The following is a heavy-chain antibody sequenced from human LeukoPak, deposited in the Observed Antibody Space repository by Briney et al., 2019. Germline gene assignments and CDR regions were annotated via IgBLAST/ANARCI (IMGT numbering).Heavy chain of an antibody. J-gene: IGHJ3*01. CDR3: PRDDEHPYDTKVLDAYDV. CDR1: GYTFTGYH. CDR2: IRPNDGVT. Sequence: ASVKVSCKTSGYTFTGYHIHWVRPAPGQGLEGVGWIRPNDGVTNYSQNLQGRVTISRDTSIRTTYLELSSLTSDETATYYCPRDDEHPYDTKVLDAYDVWGQGTMVTVSS. D-gene: IGHD3-10*01. V-gene: IGHV1-2*02.